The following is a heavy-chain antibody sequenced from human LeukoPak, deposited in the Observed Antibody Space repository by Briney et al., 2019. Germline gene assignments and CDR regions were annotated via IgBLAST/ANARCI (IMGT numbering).Heavy chain of an antibody. J-gene: IGHJ5*02. V-gene: IGHV4-59*08. CDR3: ARLVYGDNWFDP. CDR1: GGSISSYY. D-gene: IGHD4-17*01. Sequence: SETLSLTCTVSGGSISSYYWSWIRQPPGKGLEWIGYIYYSGSTNYDPSPKSRVTISVDTSKNQFSLKLGSVTAADTAVYYCARLVYGDNWFDPWGQGTLVTVSS. CDR2: IYYSGST.